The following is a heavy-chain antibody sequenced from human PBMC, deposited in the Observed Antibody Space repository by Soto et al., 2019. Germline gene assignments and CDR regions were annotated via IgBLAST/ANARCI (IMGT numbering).Heavy chain of an antibody. CDR2: MNPNSGHT. CDR1: GYTFTSHD. V-gene: IGHV1-8*01. J-gene: IGHJ5*02. D-gene: IGHD3-16*01. CDR3: ASDMITT. Sequence: QVQLVQSGAEVKKPGASVKVSCKASGYTFTSHDINWMRQTTGQGLEWMGWMNPNSGHTNSAQKLQGRVTMTSDTSINTASMELANLRSEGTAIYDCASDMITTWGQGTLVTVSS.